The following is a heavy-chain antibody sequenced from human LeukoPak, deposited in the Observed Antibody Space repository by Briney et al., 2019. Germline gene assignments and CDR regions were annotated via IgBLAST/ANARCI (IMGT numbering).Heavy chain of an antibody. J-gene: IGHJ4*02. V-gene: IGHV1-18*01. CDR2: ISAYNDNT. CDR1: GYTFTSYG. D-gene: IGHD3-22*01. CDR3: ARDRGXYYDSSGYYY. Sequence: ASVKVSCKASGYTFTSYGISWVRQAPGQGLEWMGWISAYNDNTNHAQKLQGRVTMTTDTSTSTAYMELRSLRSDDTAVYYCARDRGXYYDSSGYYYWGQGTLVTVSS.